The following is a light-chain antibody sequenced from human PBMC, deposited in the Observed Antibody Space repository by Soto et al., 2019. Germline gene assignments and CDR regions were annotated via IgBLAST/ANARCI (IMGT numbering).Light chain of an antibody. J-gene: IGKJ4*01. CDR1: QSVNSY. V-gene: IGKV3-15*01. CDR3: QQYYSTPPLT. CDR2: GAS. Sequence: IVLKQSPATLSLSPGERATLSCRASQSVNSYLAWYQQKPGQAPRLLIYGASTRATGIPVRFSGSGSGTDFTLTISSLQAEDVAVYYCQQYYSTPPLTFGGGTKVDVK.